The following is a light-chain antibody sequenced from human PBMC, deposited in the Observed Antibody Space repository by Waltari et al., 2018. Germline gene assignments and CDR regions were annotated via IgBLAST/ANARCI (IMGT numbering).Light chain of an antibody. CDR1: SSNSGSNS. CDR3: SSWDDSLKGPL. Sequence: QSVLTHPPSASGTPGQRVTIPCSGTSSNSGSNSGNRYQPLPGAAPQHLIYIDKQRPSGVPDRFSGSKSGSSATLAISGLQSEDEADYYCSSWDDSLKGPLFGGGTKLTVL. J-gene: IGLJ3*02. CDR2: IDK. V-gene: IGLV1-44*01.